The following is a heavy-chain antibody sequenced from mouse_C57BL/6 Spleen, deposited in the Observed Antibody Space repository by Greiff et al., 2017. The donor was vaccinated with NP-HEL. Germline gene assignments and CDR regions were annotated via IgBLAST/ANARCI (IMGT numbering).Heavy chain of an antibody. CDR3: AIEGIYYYGSSYWYFDV. Sequence: QVQLQQPGAELVKPGASVKVSCKASGYTFTSYWMHWVKQRPGQGLEWIGRIHPSDSDTNYKQKFKGKATLTVDKSSSTAYMQLSSLTSEDSAVYYCAIEGIYYYGSSYWYFDVWGTGTTVTVSS. CDR1: GYTFTSYW. CDR2: IHPSDSDT. V-gene: IGHV1-74*01. J-gene: IGHJ1*03. D-gene: IGHD1-1*01.